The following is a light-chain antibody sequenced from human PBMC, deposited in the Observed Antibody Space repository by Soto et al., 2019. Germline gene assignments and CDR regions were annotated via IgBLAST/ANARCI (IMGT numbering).Light chain of an antibody. V-gene: IGKV1-39*01. CDR1: QSIASY. CDR2: SAS. Sequence: DIQMTQSPSSLSASVGDRVTITCRASQSIASYLNWYQQKPGKAPNLLIYSASSLQSGVPSRFSGSGSGTDFTLTVSSLQPEDSATYYCQQSFSTPVSFGQGTKLDIK. CDR3: QQSFSTPVS. J-gene: IGKJ2*01.